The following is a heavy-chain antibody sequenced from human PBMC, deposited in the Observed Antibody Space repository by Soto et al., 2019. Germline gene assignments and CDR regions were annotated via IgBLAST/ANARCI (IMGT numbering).Heavy chain of an antibody. V-gene: IGHV3-21*01. D-gene: IGHD2-2*01. CDR3: ARANVYQRGYYYYYMDV. J-gene: IGHJ6*03. Sequence: GGSLRLSCAASGFTFSSYSMNWVRQAPGKGLEWVSSISNSSSYIYYADSVKGRFTISRDNAKNSLYLQMNSLRAEEPAVYYCARANVYQRGYYYYYMDVWGKGTTVTVSS. CDR2: ISNSSSYI. CDR1: GFTFSSYS.